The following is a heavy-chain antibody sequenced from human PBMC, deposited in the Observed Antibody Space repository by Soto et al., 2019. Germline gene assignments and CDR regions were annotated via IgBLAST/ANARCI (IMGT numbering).Heavy chain of an antibody. CDR2: IIPIFGTA. Sequence: SVKVSCKASRGTFSSYAISWVRQAPGQGLEWMGGIIPIFGTANYAQKFQGRVTITADESTNTAFLELTSLTSDDTAVYYCARSPVSGYYYSRFDYWGQGTLVTVSS. D-gene: IGHD3-22*01. J-gene: IGHJ4*02. V-gene: IGHV1-69*13. CDR1: RGTFSSYA. CDR3: ARSPVSGYYYSRFDY.